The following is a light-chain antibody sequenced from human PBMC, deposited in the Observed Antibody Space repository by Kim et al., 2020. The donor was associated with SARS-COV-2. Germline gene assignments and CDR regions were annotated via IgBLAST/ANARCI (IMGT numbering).Light chain of an antibody. Sequence: PGERATLSCRASQSVNSNHVVWYQQRPGQPPRLVMDGASSRVTGTPDRFSGSGSGTDFTLTISRLEPEDFAVYYCQHYGSPPIAFGQGTRLEIK. CDR1: QSVNSNH. CDR3: QHYGSPPIA. CDR2: GAS. J-gene: IGKJ5*01. V-gene: IGKV3-20*01.